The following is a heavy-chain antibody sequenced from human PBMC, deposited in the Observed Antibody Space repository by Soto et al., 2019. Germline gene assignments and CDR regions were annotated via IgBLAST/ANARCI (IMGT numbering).Heavy chain of an antibody. Sequence: QVQLAESGGGLVQPGKSLRLSCAASGFRLSDYDVHWVRQAPGRGLGWVAELWSDGVNAYYGASVQGRFTISSAISARNLFLQMNSRTVEDTATYYCARSGPYLSTIFFDSWGQGSRVTVSS. CDR1: GFRLSDYD. CDR2: LWSDGVNA. J-gene: IGHJ4*02. V-gene: IGHV3-33*01. CDR3: ARSGPYLSTIFFDS. D-gene: IGHD3-3*02.